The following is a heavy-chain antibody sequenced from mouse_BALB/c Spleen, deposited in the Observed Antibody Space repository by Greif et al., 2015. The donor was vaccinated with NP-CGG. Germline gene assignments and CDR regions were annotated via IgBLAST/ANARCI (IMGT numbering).Heavy chain of an antibody. J-gene: IGHJ2*01. Sequence: EVMLVESGGGLVKPGGSLKLSCAASGFTFSSYAMSWVRQTPEKRLEWVATISSGGSYTYYPDSVKGRFTISRDNAKNTLYLQMSSLRSEDTAMYYCARHDDGSFDYWGQGTTLTVSS. CDR1: GFTFSSYA. CDR3: ARHDDGSFDY. D-gene: IGHD2-12*01. CDR2: ISSGGSYT. V-gene: IGHV5-9-3*01.